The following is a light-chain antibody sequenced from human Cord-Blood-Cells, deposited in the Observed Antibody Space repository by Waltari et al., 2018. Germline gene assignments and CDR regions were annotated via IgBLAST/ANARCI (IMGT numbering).Light chain of an antibody. CDR2: TLS. V-gene: IGKV2-40*01. Sequence: EIVMTQTPLSLPVTPGEPASISCRSSQSLLDSDDGNTYWDWYLQKPGQSPQLLIYTLSYRACGVPARFSGSGSGTDFTLKISRVEAEDVGVYYCMQRIEFPYTFGQGTKLEIK. CDR1: QSLLDSDDGNTY. J-gene: IGKJ2*01. CDR3: MQRIEFPYT.